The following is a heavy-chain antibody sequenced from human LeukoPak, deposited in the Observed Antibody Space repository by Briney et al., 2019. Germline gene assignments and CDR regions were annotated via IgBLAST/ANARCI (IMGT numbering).Heavy chain of an antibody. D-gene: IGHD3-10*01. CDR1: GFTFSSYS. CDR3: ARGYYYGSGSPSY. Sequence: SGGPLRLSCAASGFTFSSYSMNWVRQAPGKGLEWVSSISSSSSYIYYADSVKGRFTISRDNAKNSLYLQMNSLRAEDTAVYYCARGYYYGSGSPSYWGQGTLVTVSS. V-gene: IGHV3-21*01. J-gene: IGHJ4*02. CDR2: ISSSSSYI.